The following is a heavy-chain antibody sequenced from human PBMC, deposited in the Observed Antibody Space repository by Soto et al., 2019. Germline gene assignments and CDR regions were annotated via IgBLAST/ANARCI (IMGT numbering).Heavy chain of an antibody. V-gene: IGHV1-18*01. D-gene: IGHD2-8*01. J-gene: IGHJ6*02. CDR3: AKNGQPPYYYYGLDV. CDR1: GYTFSRSG. CDR2: ISGYNGDT. Sequence: QGQLVQSGGEVKKPGASVKVSCKTSGYTFSRSGISWVRQAPGQGLDWMGWISGYNGDTNYARKFQGRVTMTIETSTTTAYMELRSLTSDDTAVYYCAKNGQPPYYYYGLDVWGQGTTVTVSS.